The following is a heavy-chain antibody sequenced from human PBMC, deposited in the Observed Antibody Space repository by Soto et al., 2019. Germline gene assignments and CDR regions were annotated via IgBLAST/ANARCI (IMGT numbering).Heavy chain of an antibody. Sequence: QLQLQESGPGLVKPSETLSLTCAVSGGSISSTTYYWGWIRQPPGGGPGCIGPIYYSGRTHYNPSLKSRVIISVDTSNRQLALKLSSVAAADAAIYYCERHLDISGSPLDYCGQGALDTVSS. D-gene: IGHD6-19*01. CDR1: GGSISSTTYY. CDR2: IYYSGRT. V-gene: IGHV4-39*01. CDR3: ERHLDISGSPLDY. J-gene: IGHJ4*02.